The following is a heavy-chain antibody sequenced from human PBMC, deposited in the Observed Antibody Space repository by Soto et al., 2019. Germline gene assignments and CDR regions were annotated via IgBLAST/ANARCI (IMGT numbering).Heavy chain of an antibody. J-gene: IGHJ4*02. CDR2: INPKGDGK. CDR3: ASAPPSYTNRDYREQ. V-gene: IGHV1-2*02. Sequence: QVQMVQSGPEVKKPGASVKISCKASEQTITGHYIQWVRQAPGQGLEWMGWINPKGDGKKYAQHFKRSCTVTRNASIKTCYMELRALTSDDTAVYSGASAPPSYTNRDYREQWGQATLVTVSP. CDR1: EQTITGHY. D-gene: IGHD3-16*01.